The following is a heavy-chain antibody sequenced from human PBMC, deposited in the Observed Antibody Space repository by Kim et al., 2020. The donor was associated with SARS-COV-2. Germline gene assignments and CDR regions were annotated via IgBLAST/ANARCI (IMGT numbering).Heavy chain of an antibody. J-gene: IGHJ4*02. CDR2: ISAYNGNT. V-gene: IGHV1-18*04. CDR3: ARGSDYYDSSGYCDY. Sequence: ASVKVSCKASGYTFTSYGISWVRQAPGQGLEWMGWISAYNGNTNYAQKLQGRVTMTTDTSTSTAYMELRSLRSDDTAVYYCARGSDYYDSSGYCDYWGQGTLVTVSS. D-gene: IGHD3-22*01. CDR1: GYTFTSYG.